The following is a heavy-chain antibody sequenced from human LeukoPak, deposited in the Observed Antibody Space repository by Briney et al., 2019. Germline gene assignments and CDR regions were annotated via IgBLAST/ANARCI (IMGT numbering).Heavy chain of an antibody. D-gene: IGHD2-2*01. CDR2: ISSSGSTI. J-gene: IGHJ5*02. CDR3: ASPGRYCSSTSCYWFDP. CDR1: GFTFSSYE. V-gene: IGHV3-48*03. Sequence: GGSLRLSCAASGFTFSSYEMNWVRQAPGKGLEWVSYISSSGSTIYYADSVKGRFTISRDNAKNSLYLQMNSLRAEDTAVYYCASPGRYCSSTSCYWFDPWGQGTLVTVSS.